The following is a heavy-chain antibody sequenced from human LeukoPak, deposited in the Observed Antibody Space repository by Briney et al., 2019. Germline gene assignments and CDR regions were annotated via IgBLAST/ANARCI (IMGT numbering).Heavy chain of an antibody. CDR1: GFTFSSYA. CDR2: ISGSGGST. J-gene: IGHJ4*02. Sequence: GGSLRLSCAASGFTFSSYAMSWVRQAPGKGLEWVSAISGSGGSTYYADSVKGRFTISRDNSKNTLYLQMNSLRAEDTAVYYCAKEAGAGEIAAAAYYFDYWGQGTLVTVSS. CDR3: AKEAGAGEIAAAAYYFDY. V-gene: IGHV3-23*01. D-gene: IGHD6-13*01.